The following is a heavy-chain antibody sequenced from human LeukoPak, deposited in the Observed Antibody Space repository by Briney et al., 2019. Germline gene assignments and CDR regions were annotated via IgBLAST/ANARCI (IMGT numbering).Heavy chain of an antibody. CDR3: ARVNNWTEEPDSGFDH. D-gene: IGHD1-14*01. V-gene: IGHV4-39*01. CDR2: IYYSGTT. J-gene: IGHJ4*02. Sequence: SETLSLTCTVSGGSISSSSYYWGWIRQPPGKGLEWIGSIYYSGTTYNNPPLKSRVTISVDTSKNQFSLKLNSVTPEDTAVYYCARVNNWTEEPDSGFDHWGQGTLVTVSS. CDR1: GGSISSSSYY.